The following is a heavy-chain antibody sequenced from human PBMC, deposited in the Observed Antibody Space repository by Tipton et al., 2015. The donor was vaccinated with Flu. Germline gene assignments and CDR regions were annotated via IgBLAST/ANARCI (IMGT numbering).Heavy chain of an antibody. Sequence: SLRLSCAASGFTFSSAWMSWVRQAPGKGLEWVGRIKAKADGGTTDYAAPVKGRFTISRDDSKNTLYLQLNSLKTEDTAMYYCSTVPWGIHYFDYWGQGTLVTVSS. CDR1: GFTFSSAW. V-gene: IGHV3-15*01. CDR2: IKAKADGGTT. CDR3: STVPWGIHYFDY. J-gene: IGHJ4*02. D-gene: IGHD6-13*01.